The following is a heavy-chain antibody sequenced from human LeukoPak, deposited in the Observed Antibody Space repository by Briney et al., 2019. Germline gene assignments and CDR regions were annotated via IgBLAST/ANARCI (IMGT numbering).Heavy chain of an antibody. CDR2: ISSSSSYI. V-gene: IGHV3-21*01. J-gene: IGHJ4*02. Sequence: GGSLRLSCAASGSTFSSYSMNWVRQAPGKGLEWVSSISSSSSYIYYADSVKGRFTISRDNAKNSLYLQMNSLRAEDTAVYYCARVAMFYGDYVEGLYYFDYWGQGTLVTVSS. CDR3: ARVAMFYGDYVEGLYYFDY. CDR1: GSTFSSYS. D-gene: IGHD4-17*01.